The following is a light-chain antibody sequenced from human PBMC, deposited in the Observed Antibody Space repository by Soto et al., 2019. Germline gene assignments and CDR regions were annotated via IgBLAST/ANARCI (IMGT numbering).Light chain of an antibody. Sequence: DIKMTQSPSTLSASVGDRVIIVCRASQSIGSWLAWYQQKPGKAPKLLIYKASSLESGVPSRFSGSGSGTEFTLTIRSLQPDDFATYYCHQYNTYLWTFGQGTKVDIK. CDR2: KAS. CDR1: QSIGSW. J-gene: IGKJ1*01. CDR3: HQYNTYLWT. V-gene: IGKV1-5*03.